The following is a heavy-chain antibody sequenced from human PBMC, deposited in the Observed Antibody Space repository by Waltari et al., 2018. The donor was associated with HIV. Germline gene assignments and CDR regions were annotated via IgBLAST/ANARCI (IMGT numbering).Heavy chain of an antibody. CDR2: ISYSGST. CDR3: ASHGDYYDRSGFYFDH. Sequence: HLQESGPRLAKPSETLSLTCSVSGGSVSTGPYYWSWIRQPPGKGLEWIGYISYSGSTNDNPSLKSRVTVSVDTSKNQVSLKLNSLTAADTAVYYCASHGDYYDRSGFYFDHWGQGTLVTVSS. V-gene: IGHV4-61*01. CDR1: GGSVSTGPYY. D-gene: IGHD3-22*01. J-gene: IGHJ4*02.